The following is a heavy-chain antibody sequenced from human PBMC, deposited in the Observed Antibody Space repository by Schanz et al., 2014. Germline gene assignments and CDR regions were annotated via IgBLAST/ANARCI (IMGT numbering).Heavy chain of an antibody. V-gene: IGHV1-2*04. CDR2: INPNSGTT. D-gene: IGHD5-12*01. CDR1: GYTFTGYY. CDR3: ARAFGGYDTAGAHDY. J-gene: IGHJ4*02. Sequence: QVQLVQSGAEMKKPGASVKVSCKASGYTFTGYYMHWVRQAPGQGLEWMGWINPNSGTTNYAQKFQGWVTMTGDPSISTAFMELSRLTSDDTAVYYCARAFGGYDTAGAHDYCGQGTLVTVSS.